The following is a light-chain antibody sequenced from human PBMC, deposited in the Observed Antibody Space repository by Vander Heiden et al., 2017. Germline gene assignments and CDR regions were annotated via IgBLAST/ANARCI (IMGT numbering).Light chain of an antibody. CDR3: QAWDSSTSVV. CDR2: QDS. J-gene: IGLJ2*01. CDR1: QLGDKY. Sequence: SYELTQPPSLSVSPGPTASLPCPGDQLGDKYACWYQQKPGQSPVLVIYQDSKRPSGIPERFSGSNSGNTATLTISGTQAMDEADYYCQAWDSSTSVVFGGGTKLTVL. V-gene: IGLV3-1*01.